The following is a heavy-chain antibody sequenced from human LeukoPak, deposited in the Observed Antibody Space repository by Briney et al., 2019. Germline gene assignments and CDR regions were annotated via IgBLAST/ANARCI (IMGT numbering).Heavy chain of an antibody. V-gene: IGHV3-21*01. D-gene: IGHD3-3*01. Sequence: PGGSLRLSCAASGFTFSSYSMNWVRQAPGKGLEWVSSISSSSSYIYYADSVKGRFTISRDNAKNTLYLQMNSLRAEDTAVYYCARGKKVLRFLEWLLYYWGQGTLVTVSS. CDR3: ARGKKVLRFLEWLLYY. J-gene: IGHJ4*02. CDR2: ISSSSSYI. CDR1: GFTFSSYS.